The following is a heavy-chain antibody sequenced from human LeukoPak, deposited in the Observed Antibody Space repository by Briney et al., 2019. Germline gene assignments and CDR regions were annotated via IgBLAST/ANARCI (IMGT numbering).Heavy chain of an antibody. V-gene: IGHV3-23*01. Sequence: GGPLRLSCAASGFTFSSYAMSWVRQAPGKGLEWVSAISGSGGSTYYADSVKGRFTISRDNSKNTLYLQMNSLRAEDTAVYYCAKVPYYYDSSGYYFDYWGQGTLVTVSS. CDR3: AKVPYYYDSSGYYFDY. CDR2: ISGSGGST. D-gene: IGHD3-22*01. CDR1: GFTFSSYA. J-gene: IGHJ4*02.